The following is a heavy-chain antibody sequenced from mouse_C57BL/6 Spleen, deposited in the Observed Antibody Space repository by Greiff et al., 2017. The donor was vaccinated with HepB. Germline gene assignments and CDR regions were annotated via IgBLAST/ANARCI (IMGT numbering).Heavy chain of an antibody. Sequence: VQLQESGAELVRPGTSVKMSCKASGYTFTNYWIGWAKQRPGHGLEWIGDIYPGGGYTNYNEKFKGKATLTADKSSSTAYMQFSSLTSEDSAIYYCAYSSGYPSFDYWGQGTTLTVSS. D-gene: IGHD3-2*02. CDR3: AYSSGYPSFDY. CDR2: IYPGGGYT. J-gene: IGHJ2*01. CDR1: GYTFTNYW. V-gene: IGHV1-63*01.